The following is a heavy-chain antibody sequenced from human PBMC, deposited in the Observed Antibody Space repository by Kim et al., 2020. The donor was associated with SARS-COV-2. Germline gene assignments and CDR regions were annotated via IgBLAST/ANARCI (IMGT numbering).Heavy chain of an antibody. CDR2: IYYSGST. J-gene: IGHJ4*02. V-gene: IGHV4-31*03. CDR1: GGSISSGGYY. D-gene: IGHD3-22*01. Sequence: SETLSLTCTVSGGSISSGGYYWSWIRQHPGKGLEWIRYIYYSGSTYYNPSLKSRVTISVDTSKNQFSLKLSSVTAADTAVYYCARDSLGLDSSGYSPAARALDYWGQGTLVTVSS. CDR3: ARDSLGLDSSGYSPAARALDY.